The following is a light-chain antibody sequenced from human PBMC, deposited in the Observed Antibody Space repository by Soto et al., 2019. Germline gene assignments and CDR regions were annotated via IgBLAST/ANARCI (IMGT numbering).Light chain of an antibody. CDR1: QNIGNY. CDR2: ATS. CDR3: QRGFRSSIT. Sequence: DIQMTQSPSSLSASLGDSVTITCRTSQNIGNYLNWYQQKPGKAPTLLIYATSNLQSGVPSRFSGSGSGTDFTLTISSLQPEDFASYYCQRGFRSSITFGQGTRLEIK. V-gene: IGKV1-39*01. J-gene: IGKJ5*01.